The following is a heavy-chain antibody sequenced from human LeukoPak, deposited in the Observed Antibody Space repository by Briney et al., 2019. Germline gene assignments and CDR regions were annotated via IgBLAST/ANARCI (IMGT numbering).Heavy chain of an antibody. Sequence: QAGGSLRLSGAASGFTFSNYWMTGVRQAPGKGLEWLANIKEDGSEKYDVDSVKGRFPISRDNAKKSLYLQMNSLRAEDTAVYYCARYPSNNWYGNFQYWGQGTLVTVSS. V-gene: IGHV3-7*03. D-gene: IGHD6-13*01. J-gene: IGHJ1*01. CDR1: GFTFSNYW. CDR2: IKEDGSEK. CDR3: ARYPSNNWYGNFQY.